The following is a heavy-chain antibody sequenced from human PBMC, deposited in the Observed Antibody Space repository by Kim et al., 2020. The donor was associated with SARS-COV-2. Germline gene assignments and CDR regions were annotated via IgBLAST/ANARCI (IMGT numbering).Heavy chain of an antibody. CDR1: GGSISSYY. CDR3: ARGGYFDWSAHWYFDL. CDR2: IYYSGST. J-gene: IGHJ2*01. V-gene: IGHV4-59*01. D-gene: IGHD3-9*01. Sequence: SETLSLTCTVSGGSISSYYWSWIRQPPGKGLEWIGYIYYSGSTNYNPSLKSRVTISVDTSKNQFSLKLSSVTAADTAVYYCARGGYFDWSAHWYFDLWGR.